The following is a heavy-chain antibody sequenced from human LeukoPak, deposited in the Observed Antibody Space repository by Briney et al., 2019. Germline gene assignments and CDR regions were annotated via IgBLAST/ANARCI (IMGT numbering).Heavy chain of an antibody. CDR1: GYTFTGYY. D-gene: IGHD2-2*03. J-gene: IGHJ5*02. CDR3: ARDKGGYCSSTSCSDFDP. Sequence: GASVKVSCKASGYTFTGYYMHWVRQAPGQGLEWMGWINPNSSGTNYAQKFQGRVTMTRDTSISTAYMELSRLRSDDTAVYYCARDKGGYCSSTSCSDFDPWGQGTLVTVSS. CDR2: INPNSSGT. V-gene: IGHV1-2*02.